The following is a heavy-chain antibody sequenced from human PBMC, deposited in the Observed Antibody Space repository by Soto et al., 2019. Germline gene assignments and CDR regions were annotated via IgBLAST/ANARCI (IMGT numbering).Heavy chain of an antibody. J-gene: IGHJ4*02. CDR2: IKEDGSEK. D-gene: IGHD3-3*01. CDR3: ARVRSGYYVDN. V-gene: IGHV3-7*01. Sequence: EVQLVESGGGLVQPGGSLGLSCAASGFTFTYYWMTWARQAPGRGLEWVANIKEDGSEKYYVDSVKGRFTISRDNAKKSLYLQMNNLRAEDTAVYYCARVRSGYYVDNWGQGTLVNVSS. CDR1: GFTFTYYW.